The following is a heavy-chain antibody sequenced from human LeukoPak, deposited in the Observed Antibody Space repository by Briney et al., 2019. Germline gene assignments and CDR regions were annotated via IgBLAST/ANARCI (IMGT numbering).Heavy chain of an antibody. CDR2: MNPNSGDT. CDR3: ARALRGFDY. V-gene: IGHV1-8*03. J-gene: IGHJ4*02. D-gene: IGHD3-16*01. Sequence: ASVKVSCKSSGYTFTSHDIHWVRQAPGQGLEWMGWMNPNSGDTGYAQKFQGRVTLIRNTSITTAYMELTSLRSEDTALYYCARALRGFDYWGQGTLVTVSS. CDR1: GYTFTSHD.